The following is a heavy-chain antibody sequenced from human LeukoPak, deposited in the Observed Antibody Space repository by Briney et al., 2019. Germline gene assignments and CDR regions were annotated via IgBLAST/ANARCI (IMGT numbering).Heavy chain of an antibody. CDR3: STVRGFVDSWPLGY. CDR2: IKSKTDGGTT. D-gene: IGHD6-13*01. Sequence: TTGGSLRLSCAASGFTFSNAWMSWVRQAPGKGLEWVGRIKSKTDGGTTDYAAPVKGRFTISRDDSKNTLYLQMNSLKTEDTAVYYCSTVRGFVDSWPLGYWGQGTLVTVSS. CDR1: GFTFSNAW. J-gene: IGHJ4*02. V-gene: IGHV3-15*01.